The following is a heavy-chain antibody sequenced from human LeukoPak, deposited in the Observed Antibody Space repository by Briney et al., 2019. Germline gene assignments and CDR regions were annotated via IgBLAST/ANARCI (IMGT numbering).Heavy chain of an antibody. Sequence: ASVKVSCKASGYTFTGYYLHWVRQAPGQGLEWVGRIDPKNGGAAYAQKFQGRVTMTRDTSISTAYVELSSLTSDDTAVYFCARDSRVSADYWGQGTLVTVSS. CDR1: GYTFTGYY. CDR3: ARDSRVSADY. CDR2: IDPKNGGA. J-gene: IGHJ4*02. V-gene: IGHV1-2*06. D-gene: IGHD2-8*01.